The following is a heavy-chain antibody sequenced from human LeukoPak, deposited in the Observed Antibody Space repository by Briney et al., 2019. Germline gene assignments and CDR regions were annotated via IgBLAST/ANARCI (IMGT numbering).Heavy chain of an antibody. CDR2: ITSRSTT. J-gene: IGHJ4*02. D-gene: IGHD1-26*01. V-gene: IGHV3-69-1*01. CDR3: ARRGYHDYSGFDY. CDR1: GFILSHYG. Sequence: GGSLRLSCAASGFILSHYGMNWVRQAPGKGLEWVSGITSRSTTYYADSVKGRFTISRDNAKNSLYLQMKSLRAEDTAVYYCARRGYHDYSGFDYWGQGTLVTVSS.